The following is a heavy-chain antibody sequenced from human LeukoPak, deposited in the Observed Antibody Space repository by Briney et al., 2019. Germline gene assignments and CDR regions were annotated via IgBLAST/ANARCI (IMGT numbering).Heavy chain of an antibody. D-gene: IGHD5-24*01. CDR3: ARHAGDGPIYYFDY. V-gene: IGHV4-59*08. CDR1: GGSISSYY. Sequence: PSETLSLTCTVSGGSISSYYWSWIRQPPGKGLEWIGYIYYSGSTNYNPSLKSRVTISVDTSKNQFSLKLSSVTAADTAVYYCARHAGDGPIYYFDYWGQGTLVTVSS. J-gene: IGHJ4*02. CDR2: IYYSGST.